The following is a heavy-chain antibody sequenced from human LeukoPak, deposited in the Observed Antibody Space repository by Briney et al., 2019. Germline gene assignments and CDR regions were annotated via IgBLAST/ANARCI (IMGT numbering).Heavy chain of an antibody. Sequence: GASVKVSCKASGGTFSSYAISWVRQAPGQGLEWMGGIIPIFGTANYAQKFQGRVTITADESTSSAYMELSSLRSEDTAVYYCARGGNGDPFDYWGQGTLVTVSS. J-gene: IGHJ4*02. V-gene: IGHV1-69*13. D-gene: IGHD4-17*01. CDR3: ARGGNGDPFDY. CDR2: IIPIFGTA. CDR1: GGTFSSYA.